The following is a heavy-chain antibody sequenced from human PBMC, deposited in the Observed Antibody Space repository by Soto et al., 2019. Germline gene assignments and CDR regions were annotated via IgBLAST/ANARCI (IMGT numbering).Heavy chain of an antibody. D-gene: IGHD4-17*01. CDR3: ARDHRWGYEYGDYGDS. Sequence: EVQLVESGGGVVRPGGSLRLSCAASGLGFDEYGMSWVRQGPGKGLEWVSGINRHGDSTGYADSVKGRVTISRDNAKNSLYLQMNSLKAEDTAVYYCARDHRWGYEYGDYGDSWGQGTLVTVSS. CDR1: GLGFDEYG. J-gene: IGHJ4*02. V-gene: IGHV3-20*04. CDR2: INRHGDST.